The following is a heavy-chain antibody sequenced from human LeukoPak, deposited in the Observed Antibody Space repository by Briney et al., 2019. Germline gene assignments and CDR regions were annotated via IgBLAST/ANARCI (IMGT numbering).Heavy chain of an antibody. CDR2: IWYDGSNK. V-gene: IGHV3-33*01. CDR3: AREGEGYYDAFDI. D-gene: IGHD3-16*01. Sequence: GGSLRLSCAASGFTFSSYGMHWVRQAPGKGLEWVAVIWYDGSNKYYADSVKGRFTISRDNSKNTLYLQMNSLRAEDTAVHYCAREGEGYYDAFDIWGQGTMVTVSS. CDR1: GFTFSSYG. J-gene: IGHJ3*02.